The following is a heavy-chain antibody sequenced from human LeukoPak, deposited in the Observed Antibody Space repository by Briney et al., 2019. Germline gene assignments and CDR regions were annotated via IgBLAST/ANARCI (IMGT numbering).Heavy chain of an antibody. Sequence: SVKVSCKASGGTFSSYAISWVRQAPGQGLEWMGGIIPIFGTANYAQKFQGRVTITADESTSTAYMELSSLRSEDTAVYYCARDRRGIRDAFDIWGQGTMVTVSS. CDR2: IIPIFGTA. CDR3: ARDRRGIRDAFDI. V-gene: IGHV1-69*13. J-gene: IGHJ3*02. CDR1: GGTFSSYA.